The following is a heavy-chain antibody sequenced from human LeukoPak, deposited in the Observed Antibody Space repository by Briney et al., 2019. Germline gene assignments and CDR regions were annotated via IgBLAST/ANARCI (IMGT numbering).Heavy chain of an antibody. J-gene: IGHJ3*02. CDR2: ISHDGRNK. V-gene: IGHV3-30*03. Sequence: GGSLRLSCAASGYPFRDYGMYGVRHAPGKGLEWLAVISHDGRNKYYADSVKGRIPISRDNSMNTLYLQMNSLRAEDTALYYWARDFNSGSYLVAFDIWGQGTMVTVSS. CDR3: ARDFNSGSYLVAFDI. D-gene: IGHD1-26*01. CDR1: GYPFRDYG.